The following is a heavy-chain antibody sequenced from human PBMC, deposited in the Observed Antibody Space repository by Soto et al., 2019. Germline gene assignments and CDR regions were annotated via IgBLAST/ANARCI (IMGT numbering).Heavy chain of an antibody. CDR1: GYSFTSYG. CDR2: ISAYNGNT. CDR3: PSVWGLVGVPYPYGTDV. D-gene: IGHD1-26*01. V-gene: IGHV1-18*01. J-gene: IGHJ6*02. Sequence: QVQLVQSGAEVKKPGASVKVSCTASGYSFTSYGITWVRQAPGQGLEWMGWISAYNGNTNHAQKVQGRVTMTTDTSTSTADVELRSLRSADAAVYYCPSVWGLVGVPYPYGTDVWGQGTTDTVAS.